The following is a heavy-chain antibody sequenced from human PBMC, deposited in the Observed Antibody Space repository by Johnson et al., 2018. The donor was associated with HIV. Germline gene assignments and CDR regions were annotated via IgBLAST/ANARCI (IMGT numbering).Heavy chain of an antibody. J-gene: IGHJ3*02. D-gene: IGHD4-23*01. CDR3: AKDIGGLDAFDI. CDR2: IRYAGSNI. CDR1: GFTFSSYG. Sequence: QVKLVESGGGVVQPGRSLRLSCAASGFTFSSYGMHWVRQAPGKGLEWVAFIRYAGSNIYYADSVKGRFTISRDNSKNTLYLQMNSLRAEDTAVYYCAKDIGGLDAFDIWGQGTMVTVSS. V-gene: IGHV3-30*02.